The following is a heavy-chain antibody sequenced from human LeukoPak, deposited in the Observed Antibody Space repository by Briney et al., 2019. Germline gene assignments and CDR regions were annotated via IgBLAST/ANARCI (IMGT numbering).Heavy chain of an antibody. V-gene: IGHV4-59*08. D-gene: IGHD3-22*01. Sequence: SETLSLTCTVSGGSISSYFWSWIRQPPGKGLEWIGEINHSGSTNYNPSLKSRVTISVDTSKNQFSLKLSSVTAADTAVYYCARHRNYDSSGYYFGNAFDIWGQGTMVTVSS. CDR2: INHSGST. CDR1: GGSISSYF. CDR3: ARHRNYDSSGYYFGNAFDI. J-gene: IGHJ3*02.